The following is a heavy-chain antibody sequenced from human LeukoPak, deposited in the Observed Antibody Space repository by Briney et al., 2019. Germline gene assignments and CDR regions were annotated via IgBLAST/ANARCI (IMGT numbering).Heavy chain of an antibody. CDR1: GGTFSSYA. D-gene: IGHD3-22*01. CDR2: IIPIFGTA. Sequence: SVKVSCKASGGTFSSYAISWVRQAPGQGLEWMGGIIPIFGTANYAQKFQGRVTITADESTSTAYMELSSLRSEDTAVYYCARADYDSSGHYYFDYWGQGTLVTVSS. V-gene: IGHV1-69*13. CDR3: ARADYDSSGHYYFDY. J-gene: IGHJ4*02.